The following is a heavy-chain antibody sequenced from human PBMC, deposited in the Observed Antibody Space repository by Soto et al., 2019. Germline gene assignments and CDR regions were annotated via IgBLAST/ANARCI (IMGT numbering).Heavy chain of an antibody. D-gene: IGHD6-19*01. CDR1: GYTLTELS. CDR2: FDPEDGET. Sequence: ASVKVSCKVSGYTLTELSMHWVRQAPGKGLEWMGGFDPEDGETIYAQKFQGRVTMTEDTSTDTAYMELSSLRSEDTAVYYCATPGLGSSGWSHYFDYWGQGTLVTVSS. J-gene: IGHJ4*02. V-gene: IGHV1-24*01. CDR3: ATPGLGSSGWSHYFDY.